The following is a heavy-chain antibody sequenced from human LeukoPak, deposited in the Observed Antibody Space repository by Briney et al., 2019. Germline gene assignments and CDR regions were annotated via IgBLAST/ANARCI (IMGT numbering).Heavy chain of an antibody. D-gene: IGHD4-17*01. CDR2: ISSSGSTI. CDR1: GFTFSSYE. Sequence: QPGGSLRLSCAASGFTFSSYEMNWVRQAPGKGLEWVSYISSSGSTIYYADSVKGRFTISRDNAKNSLYLQMNSLRAEDTAVYYCARTALYGDYAPPNYYYYYMDVWGKGTTVTVSS. J-gene: IGHJ6*03. V-gene: IGHV3-48*03. CDR3: ARTALYGDYAPPNYYYYYMDV.